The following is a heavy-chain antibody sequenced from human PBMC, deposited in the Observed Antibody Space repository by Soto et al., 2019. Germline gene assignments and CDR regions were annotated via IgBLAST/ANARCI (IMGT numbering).Heavy chain of an antibody. D-gene: IGHD1-7*01. CDR3: ARLRDWNYGYYYGMDV. J-gene: IGHJ6*02. CDR2: ISSSGSTI. Sequence: GGSLRLSCAASGFTFSSYGMHWVRKAPGKGLEWVSYISSSGSTIYYADSVKGRFTISRDNAKNSLYLQMNSLRAEDTAVYYCARLRDWNYGYYYGMDVWGQGTTVTVSS. CDR1: GFTFSSYG. V-gene: IGHV3-48*04.